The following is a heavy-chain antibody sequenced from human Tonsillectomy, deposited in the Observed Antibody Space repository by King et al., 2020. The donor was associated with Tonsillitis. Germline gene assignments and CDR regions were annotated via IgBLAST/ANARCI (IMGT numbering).Heavy chain of an antibody. CDR3: AKDYFSGGSCYFDY. D-gene: IGHD2-15*01. CDR1: GFTFSSYG. Sequence: VQLVESGGGVVQPGRSLRLSCAASGFTFSSYGMHWVRQAPGKGLEWVAVISYDGSNKYYADSVKGRFTISRDNYKNTLYLQMNSLRGEDTAVYYCAKDYFSGGSCYFDYWGQGTLVTVSS. CDR2: ISYDGSNK. V-gene: IGHV3-30*18. J-gene: IGHJ4*02.